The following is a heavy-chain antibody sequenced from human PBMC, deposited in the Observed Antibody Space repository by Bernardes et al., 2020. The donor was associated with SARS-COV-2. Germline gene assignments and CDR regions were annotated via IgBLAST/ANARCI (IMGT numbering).Heavy chain of an antibody. CDR3: ARAGGVIDHYYYGMDV. D-gene: IGHD3-16*02. Sequence: SETLTLTCTVSGGSISSSYWSWIRQPPGQGLEWIGYIYYSGSTNYNPSLKSRVTISVDTSKNQFSLKLSSVTAADTAVYYCARAGGVIDHYYYGMDVWGQGTTVTVSS. CDR2: IYYSGST. V-gene: IGHV4-59*01. J-gene: IGHJ6*02. CDR1: GGSISSSY.